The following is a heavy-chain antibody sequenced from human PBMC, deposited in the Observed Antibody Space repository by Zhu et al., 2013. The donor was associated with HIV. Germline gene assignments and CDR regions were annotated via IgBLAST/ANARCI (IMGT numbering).Heavy chain of an antibody. CDR2: INPSGGST. D-gene: IGHD5-18*01. Sequence: QVQLVQSGAEVKKPGASVKVSCKTSGYSFTGYYMHWVRQAPGQGLEWMGIINPSGGSTSYAQKFQGRVTMTRDTSTSTVYMELSSLRSEDTAVYYCARGRRGYSYGLNWFDPWGQGTLVTVSS. CDR3: ARGRRGYSYGLNWFDP. J-gene: IGHJ5*02. CDR1: GYSFTGYY. V-gene: IGHV1-46*01.